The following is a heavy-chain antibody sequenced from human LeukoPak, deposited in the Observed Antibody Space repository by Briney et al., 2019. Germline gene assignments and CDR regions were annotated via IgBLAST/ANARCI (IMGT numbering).Heavy chain of an antibody. D-gene: IGHD3-22*01. CDR1: GGSISSYY. Sequence: PSETLSLTCTVSGGSISSYYGSWIRQPAGKGLEWIGRIYTSGSTNYNPSLKSRVTMSVDTSKNQFSLKLSSVTAADTAVYYCASDREDYYDSSGYGSWGQGTLVTVSS. V-gene: IGHV4-4*07. CDR3: ASDREDYYDSSGYGS. CDR2: IYTSGST. J-gene: IGHJ4*02.